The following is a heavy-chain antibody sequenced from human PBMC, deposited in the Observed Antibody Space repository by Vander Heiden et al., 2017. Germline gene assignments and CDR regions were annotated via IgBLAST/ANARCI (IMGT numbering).Heavy chain of an antibody. CDR3: ARVQYYYYYGMDD. V-gene: IGHV3-21*01. J-gene: IGHJ6*02. CDR2: ISSSSSYI. CDR1: GFTFSSYS. Sequence: VQLAEPAGGLVKPGGSPRLSCAASGFTFSSYSLNWVRQAPGKGLEWVASISSSSSYIYDADSVKGRFTSSKDNAKNSLYLQMNSLRAEDTAVYYCARVQYYYYYGMDDWGQGTTVTVSS.